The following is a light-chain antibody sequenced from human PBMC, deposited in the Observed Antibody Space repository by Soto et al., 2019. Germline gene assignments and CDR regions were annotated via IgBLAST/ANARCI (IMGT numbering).Light chain of an antibody. Sequence: DIQMTQSPSTLSASIGDRVTITCRASQRINKWLAWHQQKPGKAPKVLIYDASNLGTGVPSRFSGSGSGTDFTFSISSLQPEDVATYYCQQYDGLPTFGQGTRLEI. J-gene: IGKJ5*01. CDR3: QQYDGLPT. CDR2: DAS. V-gene: IGKV1-33*01. CDR1: QRINKW.